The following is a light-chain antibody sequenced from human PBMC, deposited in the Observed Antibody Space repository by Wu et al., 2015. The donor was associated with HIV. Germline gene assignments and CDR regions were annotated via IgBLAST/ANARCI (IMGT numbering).Light chain of an antibody. Sequence: IVLSQSPATLSVSPGERATLSCRASHNVHNYLAWYQQKPGQAPRLVIYDASNRATGIPARFSGSGSETDFTLTINTLEPEDFAVCYCQQRANWPLTFGGGTKVEIK. CDR3: QQRANWPLT. V-gene: IGKV3-11*01. CDR2: DAS. J-gene: IGKJ4*01. CDR1: HNVHNY.